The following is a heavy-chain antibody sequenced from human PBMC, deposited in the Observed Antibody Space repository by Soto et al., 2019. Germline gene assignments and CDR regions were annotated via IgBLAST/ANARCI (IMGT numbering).Heavy chain of an antibody. V-gene: IGHV4-30-4*01. J-gene: IGHJ4*02. D-gene: IGHD2-2*01. CDR2: IYYSGNT. CDR3: VRYCSTTKCPFDY. Sequence: QVQLQESGPGLVKPSQTLSLTCTVSGGSISSGGSYWGWIRQSPGKGLEWIGYIYYSGNTILNPSLRSRVTLSVDTSKNQFYLNLSSVTAADTAVYYCVRYCSTTKCPFDYWGQGTLVTVSS. CDR1: GGSISSGGSY.